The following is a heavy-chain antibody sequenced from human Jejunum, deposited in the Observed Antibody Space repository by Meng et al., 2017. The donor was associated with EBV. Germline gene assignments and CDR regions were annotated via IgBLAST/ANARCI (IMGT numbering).Heavy chain of an antibody. CDR3: TRAGYYRFDY. CDR1: GFTLSDHW. D-gene: IGHD1-26*01. J-gene: IGHJ4*02. V-gene: IGHV3-74*01. Sequence: EGQLVESGGGLVQPGGSLSLSCAASGFTLSDHWIHWVRQAPGEGLMWVSRINPDGRTINYGDSVKGRFTISRDNAKNTVYLQMNSLRAEDTAVYYCTRAGYYRFDYWGQGALVTVSS. CDR2: INPDGRTI.